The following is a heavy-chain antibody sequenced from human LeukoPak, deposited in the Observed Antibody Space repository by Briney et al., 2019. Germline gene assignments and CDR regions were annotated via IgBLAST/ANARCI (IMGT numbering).Heavy chain of an antibody. V-gene: IGHV1-3*01. Sequence: ASVKVSCRASGYTFTSYAMHWVRQAPGQRLEWMGWINAGNGNTKYSQKFQGRVTITRDTSASTAYMELSSLRSEDTAVYYCAAPRALDAFDIWGQGTMVTVSS. CDR2: INAGNGNT. D-gene: IGHD3-3*02. CDR3: AAPRALDAFDI. CDR1: GYTFTSYA. J-gene: IGHJ3*02.